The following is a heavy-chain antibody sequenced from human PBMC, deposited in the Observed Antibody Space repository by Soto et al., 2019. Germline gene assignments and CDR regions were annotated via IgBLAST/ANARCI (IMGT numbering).Heavy chain of an antibody. V-gene: IGHV1-18*01. CDR3: ARADDYVWGSYRPFDY. D-gene: IGHD3-16*02. CDR1: GYTFTSYG. CDR2: ISAYNGNT. Sequence: ASVKVSCKASGYTFTSYGISWVRQAPGQGLEWMGWISAYNGNTNYAQKLQGRVTMTTDTSTGTAYMELRSLRSDDTAVYYCARADDYVWGSYRPFDYWGQGTLVTVSS. J-gene: IGHJ4*02.